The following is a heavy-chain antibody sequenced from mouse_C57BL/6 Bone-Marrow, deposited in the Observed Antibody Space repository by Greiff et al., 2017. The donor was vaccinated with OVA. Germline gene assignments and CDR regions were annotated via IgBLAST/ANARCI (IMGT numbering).Heavy chain of an antibody. D-gene: IGHD1-1*01. V-gene: IGHV3-5*01. CDR1: GISITTGNYR. CDR3: ARENYGSAMDY. CDR2: IYYSGTI. J-gene: IGHJ4*01. Sequence: EVKLQESGPGLVKPSQTVFLTCTVTGISITTGNYRWSWIRQFPGNKLEWIGYIYYSGTITYNPSLTSRTTITRDTPKNQFFLEMNSLTAEDTATYYCARENYGSAMDYWGQGTSVTVSS.